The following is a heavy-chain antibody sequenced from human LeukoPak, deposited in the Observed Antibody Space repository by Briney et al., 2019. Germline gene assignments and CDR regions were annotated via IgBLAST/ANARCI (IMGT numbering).Heavy chain of an antibody. V-gene: IGHV1-69*06. D-gene: IGHD6-19*01. CDR1: GGTFSSYA. Sequence: SVKVSCKASGGTFSSYAISWVRQAPGQGLEWMGGIIPIFGTANYAQKFQGRVTITADKSTSTAYMELSSLRSEDTAVYYCARAEQWLVRVRFDPWGQGTLVTVSS. J-gene: IGHJ5*02. CDR2: IIPIFGTA. CDR3: ARAEQWLVRVRFDP.